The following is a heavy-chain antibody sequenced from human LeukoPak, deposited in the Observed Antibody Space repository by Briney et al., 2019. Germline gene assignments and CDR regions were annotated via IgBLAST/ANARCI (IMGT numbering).Heavy chain of an antibody. D-gene: IGHD6-19*01. CDR3: AKGLLIDSSGWY. J-gene: IGHJ4*02. CDR2: ISGSGGST. CDR1: GFTFSDYY. Sequence: GGSLRLSCAASGFTFSDYYMSWIRQAPGKGLEWVSAISGSGGSTYYADSVKGRFTISRDNSKNTLYLQMNSLRAEDTAVYYCAKGLLIDSSGWYWGQGTLVTVSS. V-gene: IGHV3-23*01.